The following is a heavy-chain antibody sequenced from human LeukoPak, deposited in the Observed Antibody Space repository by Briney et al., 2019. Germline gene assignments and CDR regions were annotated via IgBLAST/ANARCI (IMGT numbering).Heavy chain of an antibody. CDR1: GFTFSDYY. CDR2: VSGSDENK. D-gene: IGHD2-15*01. J-gene: IGHJ4*02. Sequence: GGSLRLSCAASGFTFSDYYMTWIRQAPGQGLEWISYVSGSDENKYYAGSVRGRFAISRDNAEKSLFLQMSNVRAEDTAVYYCARAGLGGHYINYWGQGTLVTVSS. CDR3: ARAGLGGHYINY. V-gene: IGHV3-11*01.